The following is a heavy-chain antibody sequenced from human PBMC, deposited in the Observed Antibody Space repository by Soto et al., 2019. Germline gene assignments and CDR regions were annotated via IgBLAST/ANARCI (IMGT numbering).Heavy chain of an antibody. Sequence: GASVKVSCKVSGYTLTELSMHWVRQAPGKGLEWMGGFDPEDGETIYAQKFQGRVTMTEDTSTDTAYMELSSLRSEDTAVYYCATSGYYDILTGYYEAGVYFDYWGQGTLVTVSS. V-gene: IGHV1-24*01. J-gene: IGHJ4*02. CDR2: FDPEDGET. D-gene: IGHD3-9*01. CDR1: GYTLTELS. CDR3: ATSGYYDILTGYYEAGVYFDY.